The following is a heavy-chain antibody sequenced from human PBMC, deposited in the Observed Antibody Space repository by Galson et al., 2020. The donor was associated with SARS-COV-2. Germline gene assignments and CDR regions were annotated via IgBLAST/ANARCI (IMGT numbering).Heavy chain of an antibody. J-gene: IGHJ4*02. CDR1: GFSFTDYG. V-gene: IGHV3-33*01. CDR2: VWYDGTNK. Sequence: TGGSLRLSCAASGFSFTDYGIVWVRQVPGKGLEWVAVVWYDGTNKYYADSLKGRFSVSKDNSKNTVYMQMTSLTDEDTGIYYCARALCAKNEYDGVGIWCYFASWGQGTMVTVSS. D-gene: IGHD2-8*01. CDR3: ARALCAKNEYDGVGIWCYFAS.